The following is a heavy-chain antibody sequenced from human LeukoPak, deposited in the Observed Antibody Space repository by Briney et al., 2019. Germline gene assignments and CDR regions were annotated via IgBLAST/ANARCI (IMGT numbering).Heavy chain of an antibody. V-gene: IGHV4-30-4*01. CDR2: IYYSGST. CDR3: ASAYDSSGYYWGGPFDY. D-gene: IGHD3-22*01. J-gene: IGHJ4*02. CDR1: GGSISSDDYY. Sequence: SQTLSLTCTVSGGSISSDDYYWSWIRQPPGKGLEWIGYIYYSGSTYYNPSLKSRVTISVDTSKNQFSLKLSSVTAADTAVYYCASAYDSSGYYWGGPFDYWGQGTLVTVSS.